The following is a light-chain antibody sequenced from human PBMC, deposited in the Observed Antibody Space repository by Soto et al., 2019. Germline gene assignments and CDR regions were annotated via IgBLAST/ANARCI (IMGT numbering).Light chain of an antibody. Sequence: DIQMTQSPTSLSASVGDRVTITCRASQGIRNFVAWYQQKPGKAPKLLIYAASTLQSGVPSRFSGSGSGTDFTRNINSLQPEDVAPYSCQKYSSVPVFGPGTKVEIK. CDR2: AAS. V-gene: IGKV1-27*01. J-gene: IGKJ3*01. CDR3: QKYSSVPV. CDR1: QGIRNF.